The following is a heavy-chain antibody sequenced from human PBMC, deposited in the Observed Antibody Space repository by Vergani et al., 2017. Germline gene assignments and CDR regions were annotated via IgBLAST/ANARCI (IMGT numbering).Heavy chain of an antibody. CDR2: IYYSGST. J-gene: IGHJ4*02. Sequence: QVQLQQWGAGLVKPSQTLSLTCTVSGGSISSGGYYWSWIRQHPGKGLEWIGYIYYSGSTYYNPSLKSRVTISVDTSKNQFSLKLSSVTAADTAVYYCARDREGGWSSGWHNFDYWGQGTLVTVSS. D-gene: IGHD6-19*01. CDR1: GGSISSGGYY. V-gene: IGHV4-31*03. CDR3: ARDREGGWSSGWHNFDY.